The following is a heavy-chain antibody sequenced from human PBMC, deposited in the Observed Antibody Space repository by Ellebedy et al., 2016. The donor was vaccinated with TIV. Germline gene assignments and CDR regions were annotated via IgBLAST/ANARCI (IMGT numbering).Heavy chain of an antibody. Sequence: GESLKISCAASGFTFGSYWMSWVRQAPGKGLEWVATIKQDGSEKNYVDSVKGRLAISRDNARSSLYLQMNSLSAEDTAVYYCARDFYDGGSYSDYWGQGTLVTVSS. V-gene: IGHV3-7*01. D-gene: IGHD3-10*01. CDR3: ARDFYDGGSYSDY. CDR1: GFTFGSYW. J-gene: IGHJ4*02. CDR2: IKQDGSEK.